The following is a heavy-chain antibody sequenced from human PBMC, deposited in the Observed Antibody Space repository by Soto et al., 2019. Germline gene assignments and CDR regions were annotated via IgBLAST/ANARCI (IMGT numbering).Heavy chain of an antibody. CDR1: GYTFTPYR. D-gene: IGHD6-13*01. V-gene: IGHV1-18*04. CDR3: DREAFGVHSSWFDP. J-gene: IGHJ5*02. Sequence: QVPLVQSGTEVNKSGASVKLSCKTYGYTFTPYRITWVRQATGQGLEWMGWVSAYNGNTNYAQKFQGSVPMTKAMAKSTAYMELRSLRSDYTALYYCDREAFGVHSSWFDPWGQGTLATVSS. CDR2: VSAYNGNT.